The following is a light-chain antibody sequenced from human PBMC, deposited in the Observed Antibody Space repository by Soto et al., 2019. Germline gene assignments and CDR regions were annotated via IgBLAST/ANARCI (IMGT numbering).Light chain of an antibody. V-gene: IGLV2-23*02. Sequence: QSVLTQPASASGSPGQSITISCTGTSSDVGSYNLVSWYQQHPGKAPKLMIYEVSKRPSGVSNRFSGSKSGNTASLTISGLQAEDEADYYCCSYAGSSTTWVFGGGTKLTVL. J-gene: IGLJ3*02. CDR1: SSDVGSYNL. CDR3: CSYAGSSTTWV. CDR2: EVS.